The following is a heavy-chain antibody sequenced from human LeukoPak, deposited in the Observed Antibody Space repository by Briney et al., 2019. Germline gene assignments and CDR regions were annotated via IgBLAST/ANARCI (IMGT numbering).Heavy chain of an antibody. CDR1: GGSISSYY. CDR3: AREVGATIS. J-gene: IGHJ5*02. V-gene: IGHV4-4*09. CDR2: IYTSGST. Sequence: SETLSLTCTVSGGSISSYYWSWIRQPPGKRLEWIGYIYTSGSTNYNPSLKSRVTISVDTSKNQFSLKLSSVTAADTAVYYCAREVGATISWGQGTLVTVSS. D-gene: IGHD1-26*01.